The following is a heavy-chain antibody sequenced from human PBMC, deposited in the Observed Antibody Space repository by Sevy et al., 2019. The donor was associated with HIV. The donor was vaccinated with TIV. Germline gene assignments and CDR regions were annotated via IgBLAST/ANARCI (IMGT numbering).Heavy chain of an antibody. Sequence: GVSLRLSCAASGFTFSKYSMSWVRQPPGKGLEWVSTLSFGCGEINYADSVKGRFTISRDNSKSSVYLQMNNLRPEDTAAYYCAREGCTNPHDYLGQGTLVTVPP. CDR1: GFTFSKYS. D-gene: IGHD2-8*01. V-gene: IGHV3-23*01. J-gene: IGHJ4*02. CDR3: AREGCTNPHDY. CDR2: LSFGCGEI.